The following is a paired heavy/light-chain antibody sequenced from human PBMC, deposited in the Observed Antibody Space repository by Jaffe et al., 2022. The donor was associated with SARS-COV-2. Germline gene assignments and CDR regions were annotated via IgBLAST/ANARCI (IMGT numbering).Light chain of an antibody. CDR3: QQYYSTPLT. Sequence: DIVMTQSPDSLAVSLGERATINCKSSQSVLYRSNNKNYLAWYQQKPGQPPKLLIYWASTRESGVPDRFSGSGSGTDFTLTISSLQAEDVAVYYCQQYYSTPLTFGPGTKVEIK. V-gene: IGKV4-1*01. CDR1: QSVLYRSNNKNY. CDR2: WAS. J-gene: IGKJ3*01.
Heavy chain of an antibody. Sequence: EVQLLESGGGLVQPGGSLRLSCAASGLTFSSHAMSWVRHAPGKGLEWVSTITGSGGSTYYADSVKGRFTISRDNSKNTLYLQMNSLRAEDTAVYYCSKGGDEPGLVHSAPLNWFDPWGQGTLVTVSS. V-gene: IGHV3-23*01. D-gene: IGHD6-13*01. CDR3: SKGGDEPGLVHSAPLNWFDP. CDR2: ITGSGGST. J-gene: IGHJ5*02. CDR1: GLTFSSHA.